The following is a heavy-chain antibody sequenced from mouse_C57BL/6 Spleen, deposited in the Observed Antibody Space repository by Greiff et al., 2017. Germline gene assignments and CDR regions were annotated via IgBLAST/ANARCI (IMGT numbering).Heavy chain of an antibody. CDR2: ISYSGST. V-gene: IGHV3-1*01. CDR3: ARADYDGSFAY. CDR1: GYSITSGYD. Sequence: EVMLVESGPGMVKPSQSLSLPCTVTGYSITSGYDWHWIRHFPGNKLEWMGYISYSGSTNYNPSPKSRISITHDTSKNHFFLKLNSVTTEDTATYYCARADYDGSFAYWGQGTLVTVSA. D-gene: IGHD1-2*01. J-gene: IGHJ3*01.